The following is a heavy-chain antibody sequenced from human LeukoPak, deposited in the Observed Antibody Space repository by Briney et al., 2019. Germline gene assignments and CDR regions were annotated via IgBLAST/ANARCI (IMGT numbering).Heavy chain of an antibody. D-gene: IGHD3-9*01. CDR2: IYYSGST. V-gene: IGHV4-39*07. CDR3: ARSPRDYDILTADY. Sequence: SETLSLTCTVSGGSISSSSYYWGWIRQPPGKGLEWIGSIYYSGSTYYNPSLKSRVTISVDRSKNQFSLKLSSVTAADTAVYYCARSPRDYDILTADYWGQGTLVTVSS. J-gene: IGHJ4*02. CDR1: GGSISSSSYY.